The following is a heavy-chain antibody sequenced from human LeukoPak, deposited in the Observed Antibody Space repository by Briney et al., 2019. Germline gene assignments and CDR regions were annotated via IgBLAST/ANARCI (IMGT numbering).Heavy chain of an antibody. J-gene: IGHJ4*02. D-gene: IGHD4-17*01. CDR3: ARGSTVTTSTPFDY. CDR1: GFTFSSYS. V-gene: IGHV3-21*01. Sequence: GGSLRLSCAASGFTFSSYSMNWVRQAPGKGLEWVSSISSSSSYIYYADSVKGRFTISRDNAKNSLYLQMNSLRAGDTAVYYCARGSTVTTSTPFDYWGQGTLVTVSS. CDR2: ISSSSSYI.